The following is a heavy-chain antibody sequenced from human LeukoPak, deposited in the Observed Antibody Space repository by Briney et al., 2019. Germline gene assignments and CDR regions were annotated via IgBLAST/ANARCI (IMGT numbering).Heavy chain of an antibody. CDR2: INHSGST. Sequence: GSLRLSCTASGFTFGDYAMNWFRQAPGKGLEWIGEINHSGSTNYNPSLKSRVTISVDTSKNQFSLKLSSVTAADTAVYYCARGEDGYNPADAAFDIWGQGTMVTVSS. D-gene: IGHD5-24*01. J-gene: IGHJ3*02. V-gene: IGHV4-34*01. CDR1: GFTFGDYA. CDR3: ARGEDGYNPADAAFDI.